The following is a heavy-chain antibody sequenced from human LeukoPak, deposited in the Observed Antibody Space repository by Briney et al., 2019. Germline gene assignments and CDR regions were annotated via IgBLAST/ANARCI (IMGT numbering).Heavy chain of an antibody. CDR3: ARDVRTIVGASRAFDI. J-gene: IGHJ3*02. CDR2: IYYSGST. D-gene: IGHD1-26*01. V-gene: IGHV4-59*01. CDR1: GGSIISYY. Sequence: PSETLSLTCTVSGGSIISYYWSWIRQPPGKGLEWIGYIYYSGSTDYNPSLKSRVTISIDTSKNQFSLKMSCVTAADTAVYYCARDVRTIVGASRAFDIWGQGTMVTVSS.